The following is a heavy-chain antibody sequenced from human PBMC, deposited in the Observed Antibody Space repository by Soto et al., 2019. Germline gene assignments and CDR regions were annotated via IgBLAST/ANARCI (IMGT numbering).Heavy chain of an antibody. Sequence: EVQLVESGGDLVQPGGSLKLSCAGSGFTFSGAAMHWVRQAPGKGLEWVGRIRSRTNSFATAYAASLKGRFTISRYXSKNTTYLQMNSLKAEDTAVYYCTRRKNDDIRFYYYYGLDVWGQGTAVTVSS. D-gene: IGHD3-9*01. CDR1: GFTFSGAA. CDR2: IRSRTNSFAT. CDR3: TRRKNDDIRFYYYYGLDV. J-gene: IGHJ6*02. V-gene: IGHV3-73*01.